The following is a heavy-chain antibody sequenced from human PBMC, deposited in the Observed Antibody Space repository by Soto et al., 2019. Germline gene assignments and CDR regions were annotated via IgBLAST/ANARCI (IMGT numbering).Heavy chain of an antibody. CDR2: IYYSGST. D-gene: IGHD3-10*01. CDR1: GGSISSGDYY. J-gene: IGHJ5*02. V-gene: IGHV4-30-4*01. Sequence: LSLTCTVSGGSISSGDYYWSWIRQPPGKGLEWIGYIYYSGSTYYNPSLKSRVTISVDTSKNQFSLKLSSVTAADTAVYYCARDRVPRFGESIGWFDPWGQGTLVTVSS. CDR3: ARDRVPRFGESIGWFDP.